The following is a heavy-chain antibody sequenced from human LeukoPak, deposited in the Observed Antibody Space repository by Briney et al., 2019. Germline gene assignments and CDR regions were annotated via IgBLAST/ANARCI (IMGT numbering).Heavy chain of an antibody. CDR3: ARTGNSAFDI. CDR1: GGSISNYC. J-gene: IGHJ3*02. D-gene: IGHD4-23*01. V-gene: IGHV4-59*01. Sequence: SETLSPTCTVSGGSISNYCWSWIRQPPGKGLEWIGYIYYSGSTNYNPSLKSRVTISVDTSKNQFSLKLSSVTAADTAVYYCARTGNSAFDIWGQGTMVTVSS. CDR2: IYYSGST.